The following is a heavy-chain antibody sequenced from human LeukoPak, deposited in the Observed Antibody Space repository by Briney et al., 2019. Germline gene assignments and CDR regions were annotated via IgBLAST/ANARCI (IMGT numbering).Heavy chain of an antibody. V-gene: IGHV1-69*13. CDR1: GGTSSSYA. J-gene: IGHJ3*02. CDR3: ARDIHSSGWYRNAFDI. Sequence: SVKVSCKASGGTSSSYAISWVRQAPGQGLEWMGGIIPIFGTANYAQKFQGRVTITADESTSTAYMELSSLRSEDTAVYYCARDIHSSGWYRNAFDIWGQGTMVTVSS. D-gene: IGHD6-19*01. CDR2: IIPIFGTA.